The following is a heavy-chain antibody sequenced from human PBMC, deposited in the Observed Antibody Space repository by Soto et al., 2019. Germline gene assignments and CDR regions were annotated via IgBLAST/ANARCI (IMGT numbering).Heavy chain of an antibody. CDR1: GGSISSYY. Sequence: SETLSLTCTVSGGSISSYYWSWIRQPPGKGLEWIGYIYYSGSTYYNPSLKSRVTISVDTSKNQFSLKLSSVTAADTAVYYCARDRTMVRGEYYFDYWGQGTLVTVSS. V-gene: IGHV4-59*12. D-gene: IGHD3-10*01. CDR2: IYYSGST. CDR3: ARDRTMVRGEYYFDY. J-gene: IGHJ4*02.